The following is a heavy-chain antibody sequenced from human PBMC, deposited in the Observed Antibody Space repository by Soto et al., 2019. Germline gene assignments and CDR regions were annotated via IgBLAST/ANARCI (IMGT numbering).Heavy chain of an antibody. V-gene: IGHV3-30*18. J-gene: IGHJ3*02. CDR3: AQGLRGDHSDSLPAFDI. CDR2: ISYDGSNK. D-gene: IGHD3-16*01. Sequence: GGSLRLSCAASGFTFSSYGMHWVRQAPGKGLEWVAVISYDGSNKYYADSVKGRFTISRDNSKNTLYLQMNSLRAEDTAVYYCAQGLRGDHSDSLPAFDIWGQVTMFT. CDR1: GFTFSSYG.